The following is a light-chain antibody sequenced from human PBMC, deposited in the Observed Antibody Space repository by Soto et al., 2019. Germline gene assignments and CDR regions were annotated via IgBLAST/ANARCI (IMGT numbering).Light chain of an antibody. Sequence: DIQMTQSPSTLSASVGDRVTITCRASQSISSWLAWYQQKPGKAPKLLIYKASSLESGVPSRFSGSGSGTEFTLTITSLQPDDFATYYCQQYNSYPYTFGQGTKLEIK. CDR2: KAS. J-gene: IGKJ2*01. V-gene: IGKV1-5*03. CDR3: QQYNSYPYT. CDR1: QSISSW.